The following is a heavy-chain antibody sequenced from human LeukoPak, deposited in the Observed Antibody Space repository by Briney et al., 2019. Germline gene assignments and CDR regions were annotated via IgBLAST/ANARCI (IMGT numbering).Heavy chain of an antibody. CDR2: IYYSGST. Sequence: SQTLSLTCTVSGGSISSGGYYWSWIRQHPGKGLEWIGYIYYSGSTYYNPSLKSRVTISVDTSKNQFSLKLSSVTAADTAVYYCARRKPSGSGSYYYYYYGMDVWGKGTTVTVSS. D-gene: IGHD3-10*01. V-gene: IGHV4-31*03. CDR3: ARRKPSGSGSYYYYYYGMDV. CDR1: GGSISSGGYY. J-gene: IGHJ6*04.